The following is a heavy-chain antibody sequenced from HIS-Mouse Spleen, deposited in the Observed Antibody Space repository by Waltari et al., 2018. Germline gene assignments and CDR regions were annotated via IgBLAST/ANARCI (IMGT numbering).Heavy chain of an antibody. D-gene: IGHD6-13*01. CDR2: IYYSAST. CDR3: AREIPYSSSWYDWYFDL. V-gene: IGHV4-39*07. CDR1: GGSISSSSYY. J-gene: IGHJ2*01. Sequence: QLQLQESGPGLVKPSETLSLTCTVSGGSISSSSYYWGWIRQPPGKGLEWIGSIYYSASTYYHPSLKSRVTISVDTSKTQFSLKLSSVTAADTAVYYCAREIPYSSSWYDWYFDLWGRGTLVTVSS.